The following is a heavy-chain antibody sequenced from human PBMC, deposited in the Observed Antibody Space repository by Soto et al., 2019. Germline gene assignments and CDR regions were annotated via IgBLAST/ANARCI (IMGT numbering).Heavy chain of an antibody. V-gene: IGHV4-34*01. D-gene: IGHD2-21*01. CDR2: INHLGSI. Sequence: PSETLSLPCVVSGGSLSDYFWSWIRQPPGMALEWIGEINHLGSINYNPSLKSRVTMSVDTSKNQFSLTLNSVTAADTATYYCARGGISHWAYFYYMDVWDRGTTVTVSS. J-gene: IGHJ6*03. CDR3: ARGGISHWAYFYYMDV. CDR1: GGSLSDYF.